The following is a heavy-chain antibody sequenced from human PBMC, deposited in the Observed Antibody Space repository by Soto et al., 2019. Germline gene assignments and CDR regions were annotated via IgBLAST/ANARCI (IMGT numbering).Heavy chain of an antibody. CDR3: ASSSWYALDY. CDR1: GVTFKSSE. Sequence: GGSMRLSCAASGVTFKSSEMNWVRQAPGKGLEWVSYISSSGNTIYHADSVKGRFTVSRDNAKNSLYLQLHSLRAEDTAVYYCASSSWYALDYWGQGTPVTVSS. J-gene: IGHJ4*02. V-gene: IGHV3-48*03. CDR2: ISSSGNTI. D-gene: IGHD6-13*01.